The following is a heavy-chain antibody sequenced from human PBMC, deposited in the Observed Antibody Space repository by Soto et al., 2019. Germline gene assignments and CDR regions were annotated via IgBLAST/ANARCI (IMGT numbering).Heavy chain of an antibody. V-gene: IGHV3-33*01. CDR2: IWYDGSNK. Sequence: QVQLVESGGGVVQPGRSLRVSCAASGFTFSSHGMHWVRQAPGKGLEWVAVIWYDGSNKYYGESVKGRFIISRDNSKNTVDLQMNSLRAEDTDIYYCARWGPDKVLDYWGQGTLVTVSS. CDR1: GFTFSSHG. D-gene: IGHD3-16*01. CDR3: ARWGPDKVLDY. J-gene: IGHJ4*02.